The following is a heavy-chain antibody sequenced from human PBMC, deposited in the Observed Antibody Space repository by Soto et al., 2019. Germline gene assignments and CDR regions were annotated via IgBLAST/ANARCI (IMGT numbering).Heavy chain of an antibody. CDR1: GFTFSSYS. D-gene: IGHD3-22*01. V-gene: IGHV3-48*02. J-gene: IGHJ4*02. CDR3: ARVGYDSSGYNSNYFDY. CDR2: ISSSSSTI. Sequence: EVQLVESGGGLVQPGGPLRLSCAASGFTFSSYSMNWVRQAPGKGLEWVSYISSSSSTIYYADSVKGRFTISRDNAKNSLYLQMNSLRDEDTAVYYCARVGYDSSGYNSNYFDYWGQGTLVTVSS.